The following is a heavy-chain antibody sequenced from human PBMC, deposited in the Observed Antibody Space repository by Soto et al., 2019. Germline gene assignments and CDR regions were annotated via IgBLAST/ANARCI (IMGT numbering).Heavy chain of an antibody. J-gene: IGHJ6*02. D-gene: IGHD3-16*02. CDR3: ARSKYRGNYYYYYGMDV. Sequence: SGESLKISFKGSGYSFTSYWIGWVRQMPGKGLEWMGRIDPSDSYTNYSPSFQGHVTISADKSISTAYLQWSSLKASDTAMYYCARSKYRGNYYYYYGMDVWGQGTTVTVSS. V-gene: IGHV5-10-1*01. CDR2: IDPSDSYT. CDR1: GYSFTSYW.